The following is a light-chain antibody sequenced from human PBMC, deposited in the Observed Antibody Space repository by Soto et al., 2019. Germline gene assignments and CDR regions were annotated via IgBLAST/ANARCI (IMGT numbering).Light chain of an antibody. CDR3: EEFENVPFT. CDR1: QGISIS. Sequence: DIQMTQSPSSLSTSVGDRVTITCQESQGISISLTWYQHKPGKAPKLLISDASSLLIGVPSRFSGGGSGTSCTLTISSLQPEDIATYYYEEFENVPFTFGQGTKLE. J-gene: IGKJ2*01. CDR2: DAS. V-gene: IGKV1-33*01.